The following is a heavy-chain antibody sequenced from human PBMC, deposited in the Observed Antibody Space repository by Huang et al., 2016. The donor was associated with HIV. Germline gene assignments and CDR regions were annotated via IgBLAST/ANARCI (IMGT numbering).Heavy chain of an antibody. J-gene: IGHJ4*02. Sequence: QVQLLESGGGVVQPGGSLRLSCTASGLTFGSFGMHWGRKAPGKGLEWGAFIRYDGNNYYYADTVRGRFTISRDNSKDTLYLQMNRLRPDDSAVYYCAKDLTYTFGRHFDYWGRGTLVTVSS. CDR2: IRYDGNNY. V-gene: IGHV3-30*02. CDR3: AKDLTYTFGRHFDY. D-gene: IGHD3-3*01. CDR1: GLTFGSFG.